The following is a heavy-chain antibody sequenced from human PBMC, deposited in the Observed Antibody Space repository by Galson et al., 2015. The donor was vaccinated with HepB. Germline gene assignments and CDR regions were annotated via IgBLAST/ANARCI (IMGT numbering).Heavy chain of an antibody. D-gene: IGHD1-26*01. V-gene: IGHV5-51*01. CDR3: ARRRDSGSHEGFDY. CDR2: IYPGESDT. J-gene: IGHJ4*02. CDR1: GYRFTSYW. Sequence: QSGAEVKKPGESLKISCKGSGYRFTSYWIGWVRQMPGNGLGRMGIIYPGESDTRYSPSLQGPVTISGDKSTRPASLQWSSLKASDTAMYYCARRRDSGSHEGFDYWGQGALVTVAS.